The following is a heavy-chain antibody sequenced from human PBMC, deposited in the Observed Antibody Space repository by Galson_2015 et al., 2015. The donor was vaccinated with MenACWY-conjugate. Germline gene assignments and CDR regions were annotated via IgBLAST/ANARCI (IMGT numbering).Heavy chain of an antibody. CDR2: ISITGSTM. CDR1: GFTFSSFS. V-gene: IGHV3-48*02. D-gene: IGHD2-2*01. J-gene: IGHJ4*02. Sequence: SLRLSCAASGFTFSSFSMNWVRQAPGKGLEWISHISITGSTMYYADSVRGRFTISRDNAKNSLDLQMDGLRDDDTAVYYCAKGRGTRSLNVDSWGQGTLVTVSS. CDR3: AKGRGTRSLNVDS.